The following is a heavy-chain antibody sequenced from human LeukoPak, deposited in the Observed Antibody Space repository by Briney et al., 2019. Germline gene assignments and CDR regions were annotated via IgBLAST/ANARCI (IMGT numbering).Heavy chain of an antibody. CDR2: IRYDGSNK. J-gene: IGHJ3*02. CDR1: GFTFSSYG. D-gene: IGHD6-13*01. V-gene: IGHV3-30*02. Sequence: GGPLRLSCAASGFTFSSYGMHWVRQAPGKGLEWVAFIRYDGSNKYYADSVKGRFTISRDNSKNTLYLQMNSLRAEDTAVYYCAKDLYSSSWYISAFDIWGQGTMVTVSS. CDR3: AKDLYSSSWYISAFDI.